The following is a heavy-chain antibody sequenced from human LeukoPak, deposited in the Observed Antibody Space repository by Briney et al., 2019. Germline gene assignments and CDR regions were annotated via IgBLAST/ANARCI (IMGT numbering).Heavy chain of an antibody. D-gene: IGHD3-22*01. V-gene: IGHV4-61*01. J-gene: IGHJ4*02. CDR3: ATFSSYDGSGKIDY. CDR1: GGSVSSASYY. CDR2: IYYSGT. Sequence: SETLSLTCIVSGGSVSSASYYWSWIRQPPGKGLEWIGYIYYSGTNYNPSLTSRVTISEDTSRNQFSLKLGSVTAADTAVYYCATFSSYDGSGKIDYWGQGTLVTVSS.